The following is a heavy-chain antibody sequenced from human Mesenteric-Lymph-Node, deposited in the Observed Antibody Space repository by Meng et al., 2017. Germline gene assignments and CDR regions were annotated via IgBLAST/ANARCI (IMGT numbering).Heavy chain of an antibody. CDR1: GFTFSSYA. J-gene: IGHJ4*02. Sequence: GESLKISCEASGFTFSSYAIHWVRQAPGKGLEWVAIISHDESNKFYADSVKVRFTISRDSSKNTVYLQMNSLRIEDTAVYYCARADSSGYSGGPNWGQGTLVTVSS. V-gene: IGHV3-30*01. CDR3: ARADSSGYSGGPN. CDR2: ISHDESNK. D-gene: IGHD3-22*01.